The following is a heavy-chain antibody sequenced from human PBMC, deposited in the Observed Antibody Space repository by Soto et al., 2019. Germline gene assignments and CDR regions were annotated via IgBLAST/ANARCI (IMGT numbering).Heavy chain of an antibody. CDR3: AKGPRISSSGLYYYYYYMDV. Sequence: GGSLRLSCAASGFTFDDYAMHWVRQAPGKGLEWVSGISWNSGSIGYADSVKGRFTISRDNAKNSLYLQMNSLRAEDTALYYCAKGPRISSSGLYYYYYYMDVWGKGTTVTVSS. CDR2: ISWNSGSI. D-gene: IGHD6-6*01. V-gene: IGHV3-9*01. J-gene: IGHJ6*03. CDR1: GFTFDDYA.